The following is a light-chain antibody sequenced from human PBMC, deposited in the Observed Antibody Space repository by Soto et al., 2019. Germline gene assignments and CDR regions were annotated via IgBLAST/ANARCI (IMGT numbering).Light chain of an antibody. CDR2: EVF. J-gene: IGLJ7*01. Sequence: QSVLTQPRSVSGSPGQSVTISCTGTSGDIGRFNYVSWYQQHPGKAPKLLLYEVFHRPSGIPDRFSGSKSGHTASLTVSGLRADDEATYYCSSYAGSDFLVFGGGTQLTVL. V-gene: IGLV2-8*01. CDR1: SGDIGRFNY. CDR3: SSYAGSDFLV.